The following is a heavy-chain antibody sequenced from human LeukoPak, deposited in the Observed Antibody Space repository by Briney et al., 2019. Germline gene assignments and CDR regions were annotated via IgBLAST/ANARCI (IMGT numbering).Heavy chain of an antibody. CDR3: AQVDVRGYMFGFDH. Sequence: GGSLRLSCAASEFTFSSFAMSWVRQAPGKGLEWVSAISGSGGTTFYSDSVKGRFTISRDNSKNTLFLQMNSLRAEDTAVYYCAQVDVRGYMFGFDHWGQGTLVTVSS. D-gene: IGHD5-18*01. V-gene: IGHV3-23*01. J-gene: IGHJ4*02. CDR1: EFTFSSFA. CDR2: ISGSGGTT.